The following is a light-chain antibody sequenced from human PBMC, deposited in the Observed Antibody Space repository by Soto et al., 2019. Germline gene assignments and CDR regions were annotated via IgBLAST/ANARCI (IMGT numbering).Light chain of an antibody. V-gene: IGKV3-11*01. CDR3: QQHGDWPWT. Sequence: IVFTQAPATLPLSPGARGTLSCRASESVTNYLAWYQQKPGQAPRLLVYDVSNRATGIPARFSGGGSGTDFTLTISNLEPEDFAVYYCQQHGDWPWTFGQGTKVDIK. CDR2: DVS. CDR1: ESVTNY. J-gene: IGKJ1*01.